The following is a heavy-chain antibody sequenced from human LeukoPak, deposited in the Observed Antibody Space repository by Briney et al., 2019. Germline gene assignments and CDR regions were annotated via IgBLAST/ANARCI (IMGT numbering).Heavy chain of an antibody. D-gene: IGHD2/OR15-2a*01. CDR2: INHSGST. V-gene: IGHV4-34*01. Sequence: PSETLSLTCAVYGGSFSGYYWSWIRQPPGKGLEWIGEINHSGSTNYNPSLKSRVTISVDTSKNQFSLKLSSVTAADTAVYYCARVHFSYYMDVWGKGTTVTVSS. J-gene: IGHJ6*03. CDR3: ARVHFSYYMDV. CDR1: GGSFSGYY.